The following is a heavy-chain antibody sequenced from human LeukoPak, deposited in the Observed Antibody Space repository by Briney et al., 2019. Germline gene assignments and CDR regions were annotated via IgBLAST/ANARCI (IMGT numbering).Heavy chain of an antibody. J-gene: IGHJ3*02. CDR2: ISAYNGNT. Sequence: ASVKVSCKASGYTFTSYGISWVRQAPGQGLEWMGWISAYNGNTNYAQKLQGRVTMTTDTSTSTAYMELRSLRPDDTAVYYCARVWYSAAAGTGAFDIWDQGTMVTVSS. CDR1: GYTFTSYG. CDR3: ARVWYSAAAGTGAFDI. V-gene: IGHV1-18*01. D-gene: IGHD6-13*01.